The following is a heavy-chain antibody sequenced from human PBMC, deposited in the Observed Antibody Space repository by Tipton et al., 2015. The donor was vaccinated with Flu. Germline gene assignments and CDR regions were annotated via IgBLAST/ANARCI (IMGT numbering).Heavy chain of an antibody. D-gene: IGHD2-2*01. CDR3: ARDPSLGMPDYFDY. CDR1: GAFFTSYY. J-gene: IGHJ4*02. Sequence: NLSLTCTVSGAFFTSYYWNWIRQPPGKGLEWIGYIYNSQYTKYNPSLKSRVTISVDTSKKQFSLQLRSVTAADTAVYYCARDPSLGMPDYFDYWGQGTLVTASS. CDR2: IYNSQYT. V-gene: IGHV4-59*12.